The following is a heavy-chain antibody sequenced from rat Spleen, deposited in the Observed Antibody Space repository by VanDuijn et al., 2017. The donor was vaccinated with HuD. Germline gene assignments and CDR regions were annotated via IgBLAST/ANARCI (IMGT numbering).Heavy chain of an antibody. CDR1: GFTFSDYY. CDR2: ISYEGSIT. J-gene: IGHJ2*01. V-gene: IGHV5-22*01. Sequence: EVQLVESGGGLVQPGRSLKFSCAASGFTFSDYYMAWVRQAPKEGLEWVASISYEGSITYYGDSVKGRFTMSRDNAKSTLYLQMNSLRSEDTATYYCARGHTLGMDYFDYWGQGVMVTVSS. D-gene: IGHD1-7*01. CDR3: ARGHTLGMDYFDY.